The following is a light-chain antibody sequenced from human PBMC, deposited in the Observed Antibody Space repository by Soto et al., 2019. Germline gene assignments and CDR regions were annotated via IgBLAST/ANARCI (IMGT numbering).Light chain of an antibody. J-gene: IGKJ1*01. CDR3: QPSYSTPRT. CDR1: QSISSY. V-gene: IGKV1-39*01. Sequence: DIQMTQSPSSLAASVGDRVTITCRASQSISSYLNWYQQKPGKAPKLLISAASSLQSGVPSRFSGSGSVTGFTLTISRLQPEDFATYYCQPSYSTPRTFGQGTKVEIK. CDR2: AAS.